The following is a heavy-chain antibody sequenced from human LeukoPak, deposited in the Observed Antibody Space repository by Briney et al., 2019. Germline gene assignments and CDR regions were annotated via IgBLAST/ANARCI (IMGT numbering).Heavy chain of an antibody. V-gene: IGHV1-2*06. CDR3: ARDPIPRQQLVPRAFDI. D-gene: IGHD6-13*01. Sequence: ASVKVSCKAPGYTFTGYHMHWVRQGPGQGLEWMGRINPNSGGTNYAQKFQGSVTMTRDTSISTAYMELSSLRSDDTAVYCCARDPIPRQQLVPRAFDIWGQGTMVTVSS. CDR2: INPNSGGT. CDR1: GYTFTGYH. J-gene: IGHJ3*02.